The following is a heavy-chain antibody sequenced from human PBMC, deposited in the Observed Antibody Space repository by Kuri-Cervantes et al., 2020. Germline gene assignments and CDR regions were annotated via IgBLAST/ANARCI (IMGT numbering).Heavy chain of an antibody. V-gene: IGHV4-59*01. D-gene: IGHD3-10*01. J-gene: IGHJ4*02. Sequence: SETLSLTCTVSGGSISSYFWSWIRQPPGKGLEWIGYIYYSGSTNYNPSLKSRVTISVDTSKKQFSLKLSSVTAASTAVYYCARSPEYYGSGSYYDYWGQGTLVTVSS. CDR1: GGSISSYF. CDR2: IYYSGST. CDR3: ARSPEYYGSGSYYDY.